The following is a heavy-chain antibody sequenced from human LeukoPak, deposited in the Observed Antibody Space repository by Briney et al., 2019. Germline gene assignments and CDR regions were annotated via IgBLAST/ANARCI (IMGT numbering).Heavy chain of an antibody. J-gene: IGHJ4*02. CDR2: IHPGDSDT. CDR1: GYSFTTYW. Sequence: GESLKISCKGSGYSFTTYWIGWVRQIPGKGLEWMGIIHPGDSDTRYSPSFQGQVSISADKSISTAYLQWSSLKASDTAMYYCATTNGGNRYYFDYWGQGTLVTVPS. D-gene: IGHD4-23*01. CDR3: ATTNGGNRYYFDY. V-gene: IGHV5-51*01.